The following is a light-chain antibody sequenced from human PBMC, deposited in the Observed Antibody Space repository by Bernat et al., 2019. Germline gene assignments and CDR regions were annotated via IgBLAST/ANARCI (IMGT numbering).Light chain of an antibody. CDR1: SSDVGGYNY. CDR2: DVN. V-gene: IGLV2-11*01. CDR3: CSYAGNTAWV. J-gene: IGLJ3*02. Sequence: QSALTQPRSVSGSPGQSVTISCTGTSSDVGGYNYVSWYQQHPGKAPKLMIYDVNKRPSGVPDRFSGSKSDNTASLTISGLQAEDGADYYCCSYAGNTAWVFGAGTKVTVL.